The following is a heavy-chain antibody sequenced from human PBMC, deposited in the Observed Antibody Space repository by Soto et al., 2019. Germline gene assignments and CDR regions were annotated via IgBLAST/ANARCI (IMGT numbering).Heavy chain of an antibody. D-gene: IGHD2-2*01. CDR2: INAGYGNT. CDR3: ARESYLYCSSTSCYVGWFDP. J-gene: IGHJ5*02. CDR1: GYTFTSYA. Sequence: QVQLVQSGAEVKKPGASVKVSCKASGYTFTSYAMHWVRQAPGQRLEWMGWINAGYGNTKYSQKFQGRVTITRDTSASTAYMELSSLRSEDTAVYYCARESYLYCSSTSCYVGWFDPWGQGTLVTVSS. V-gene: IGHV1-3*01.